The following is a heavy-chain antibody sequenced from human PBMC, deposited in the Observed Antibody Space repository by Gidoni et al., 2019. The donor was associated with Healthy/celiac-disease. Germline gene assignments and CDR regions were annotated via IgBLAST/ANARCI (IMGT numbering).Heavy chain of an antibody. Sequence: EVQLLESGGGSVQPGVCLRPSCAASRSPFSGCAMSWVPLAPGRGGGWGSAMSGSGGSTYYADSVKGRFTISRDNSKNTLYLQMNSLRAEDTAVYYCAKGGDYYDSSGSSGDYWGQGTLVTVSS. CDR3: AKGGDYYDSSGSSGDY. V-gene: IGHV3-23*01. D-gene: IGHD3-22*01. CDR1: RSPFSGCA. CDR2: MSGSGGST. J-gene: IGHJ4*02.